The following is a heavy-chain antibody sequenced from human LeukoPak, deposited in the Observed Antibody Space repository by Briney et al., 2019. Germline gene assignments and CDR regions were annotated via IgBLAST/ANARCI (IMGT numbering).Heavy chain of an antibody. CDR1: GFTFSSYW. CDR3: ARGLAVAGTLDY. V-gene: IGHV3-74*01. J-gene: IGHJ4*02. CDR2: INSDGSST. D-gene: IGHD6-19*01. Sequence: GGSLRLSCAASGFTFSSYWMHWVRQAPGKGLVWVSRINSDGSSTSYADSVKGRFTISRDNAKNTLYLQMNSLRAVDTAVYYCARGLAVAGTLDYWGQGTLVTVSS.